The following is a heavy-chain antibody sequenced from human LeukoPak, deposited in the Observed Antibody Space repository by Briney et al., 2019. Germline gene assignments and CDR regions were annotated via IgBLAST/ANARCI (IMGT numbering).Heavy chain of an antibody. CDR1: GYSFTSYW. V-gene: IGHV5-51*01. D-gene: IGHD3-22*01. Sequence: GESLKISCKGSGYSFTSYWIDWIRQMPGKGLEWMGTIYPGDSDTKYSPSVQGQVTISADKSISTAFLQWSSLKASDTAMYYCARRPYFDSSGYYDYWGQGTLVTVSS. CDR2: IYPGDSDT. J-gene: IGHJ4*02. CDR3: ARRPYFDSSGYYDY.